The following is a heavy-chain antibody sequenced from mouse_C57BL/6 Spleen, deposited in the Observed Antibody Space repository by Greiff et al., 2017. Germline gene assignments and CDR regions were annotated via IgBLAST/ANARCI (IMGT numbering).Heavy chain of an antibody. J-gene: IGHJ4*01. CDR2: IDPENGDT. CDR3: TTGRVVTTYYYAMDY. Sequence: EVQRVESGAELVRPGASVKLSCTASGFNIKDDYMHWVKQRPEQGLEWIGWIDPENGDTEYASKFQGKATITADTSSNTAYLQLSSLTSEDTAVYYCTTGRVVTTYYYAMDYWGQGTSVTVSS. V-gene: IGHV14-4*01. CDR1: GFNIKDDY. D-gene: IGHD2-2*01.